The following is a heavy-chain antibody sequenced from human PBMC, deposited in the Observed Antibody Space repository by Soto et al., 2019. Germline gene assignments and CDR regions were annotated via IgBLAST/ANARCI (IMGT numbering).Heavy chain of an antibody. CDR3: ARVEGELLWFGELLRGKRQDDYYGMDV. CDR1: GGPFSSYA. V-gene: IGHV3-23*01. Sequence: PGGSLRLSCAASGGPFSSYAMSWVRQAPGKGLEWVSAISGSGGTIYYADSVKGRFTISRDNAKNSLYLQMNSLRDEDTAVYYRARVEGELLWFGELLRGKRQDDYYGMDVWGQGTTVTVSS. D-gene: IGHD3-10*01. J-gene: IGHJ6*02. CDR2: ISGSGGTI.